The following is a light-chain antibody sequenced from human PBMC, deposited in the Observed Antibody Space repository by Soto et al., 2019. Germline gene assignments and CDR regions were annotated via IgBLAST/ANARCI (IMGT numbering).Light chain of an antibody. Sequence: EIVLTQSPATLSLSPGERATLSCRASQSISSYLAWYQQKPGQAPRLLIYGASNRATGIPDRFSASGSGTDFTLTISRLEPEDFAVYYCQQYGSSGTFGEGTKVAIK. CDR3: QQYGSSGT. CDR2: GAS. V-gene: IGKV3-20*01. J-gene: IGKJ4*02. CDR1: QSISSY.